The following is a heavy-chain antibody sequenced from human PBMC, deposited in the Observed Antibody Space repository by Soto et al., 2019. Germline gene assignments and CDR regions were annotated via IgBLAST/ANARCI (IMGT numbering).Heavy chain of an antibody. J-gene: IGHJ6*02. V-gene: IGHV1-69*13. D-gene: IGHD6-13*01. CDR2: IIPIFGTA. CDR3: ARIAAAGTFTPYYYYGMDV. CDR1: GGTFSSYA. Sequence: ASVKVSCKASGGTFSSYAISWVRQAPGQGLEWMGGIIPIFGTANYAQKFQGRVTITADEPTSTAYMELSSLRSEGTAVYYCARIAAAGTFTPYYYYGMDVWGQGTTVTVSS.